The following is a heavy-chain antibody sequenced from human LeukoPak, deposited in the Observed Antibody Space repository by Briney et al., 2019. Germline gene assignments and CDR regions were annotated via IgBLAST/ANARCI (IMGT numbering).Heavy chain of an antibody. CDR1: GGSISSGGYY. J-gene: IGHJ4*02. CDR2: IYYSGST. V-gene: IGHV4-31*03. D-gene: IGHD4-17*01. CDR3: ARTGSTVTMLYPFDH. Sequence: SQTLSLTCTVSGGSISSGGYYWSWIRQHPGKGLEWIGYIYYSGSTYYNPSLKSRVTISVDTSKNQFSLKVTSVTAADTAVYYCARTGSTVTMLYPFDHWGQGTLVTVSS.